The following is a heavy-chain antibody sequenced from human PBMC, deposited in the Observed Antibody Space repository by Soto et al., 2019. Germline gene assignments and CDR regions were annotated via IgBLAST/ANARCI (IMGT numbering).Heavy chain of an antibody. CDR2: ISAYNGNT. Sequence: GASVKVSCKASGYTFTSYRISWVRQAPGQGLEWMGWISAYNGNTNYAQKLQGRVTMTTDTSTSTAYMELRSLRSDDTAVYYCASGAIVVVPAAIPWYYYGMDVWGQGTTVTVSS. V-gene: IGHV1-18*01. CDR3: ASGAIVVVPAAIPWYYYGMDV. J-gene: IGHJ6*02. CDR1: GYTFTSYR. D-gene: IGHD2-2*02.